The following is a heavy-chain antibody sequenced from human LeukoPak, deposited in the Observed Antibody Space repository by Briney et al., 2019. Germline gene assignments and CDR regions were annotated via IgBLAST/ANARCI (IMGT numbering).Heavy chain of an antibody. J-gene: IGHJ4*02. CDR2: IKEGGSEK. V-gene: IGHV3-7*01. CDR1: GLSFSHYW. D-gene: IGHD3-16*01. CDR3: ASSIGAQNY. Sequence: GGSLRLSCAASGLSFSHYWMSWVRQAPGKGLEWVANIKEGGSEKNYGDSVKGRFTISRDNAKNSLYLQMSSLRVEDSAVYYCASSIGAQNYWGQGTLVIVSS.